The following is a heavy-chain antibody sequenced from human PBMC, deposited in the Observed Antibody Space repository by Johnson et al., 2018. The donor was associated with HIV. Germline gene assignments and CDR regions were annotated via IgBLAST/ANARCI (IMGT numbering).Heavy chain of an antibody. J-gene: IGHJ3*02. CDR2: ISYDGSNK. CDR1: GFTFSSYV. Sequence: QEQLVESGGGVVQPGRSLRLSCAASGFTFSSYVIHWVRQAPGKGLEWVAVISYDGSNKYYADSVKGRFTISRDNSKNTLYLQMNSLRAEDTAVYYCATLSLIAAPDPFDIWGQGTMVTVSS. D-gene: IGHD6-6*01. V-gene: IGHV3-30*04. CDR3: ATLSLIAAPDPFDI.